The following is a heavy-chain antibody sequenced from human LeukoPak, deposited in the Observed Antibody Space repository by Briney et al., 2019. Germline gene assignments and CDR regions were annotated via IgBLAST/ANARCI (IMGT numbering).Heavy chain of an antibody. CDR3: AREGGSLSDRLDY. D-gene: IGHD1-26*01. CDR1: GFTFSSFA. J-gene: IGHJ4*02. Sequence: GGSLRLSCTASGFTFSSFAMSWVRQAPGKGLEWVSVISGSGGSTYYADSVKGRFTISRDTSKNTLSLQMNSLRAEDTAVYYCAREGGSLSDRLDYWGQGTLVTVSS. V-gene: IGHV3-23*01. CDR2: ISGSGGST.